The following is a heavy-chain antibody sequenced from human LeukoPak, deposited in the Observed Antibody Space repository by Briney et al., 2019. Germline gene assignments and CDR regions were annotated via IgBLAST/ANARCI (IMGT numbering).Heavy chain of an antibody. CDR3: ARSLPYGTTWYGRSDF. Sequence: GGSLRLSCAAPGLTYSSHWMHWVRQAPGKGLVWVSRITNDGSSTTYADSVKGRFTISRDNAKNMLYLQVNSLRAEDTAIYYCARSLPYGTTWYGRSDFWGQGTLVTVSS. CDR1: GLTYSSHW. V-gene: IGHV3-74*01. D-gene: IGHD6-13*01. CDR2: ITNDGSST. J-gene: IGHJ4*02.